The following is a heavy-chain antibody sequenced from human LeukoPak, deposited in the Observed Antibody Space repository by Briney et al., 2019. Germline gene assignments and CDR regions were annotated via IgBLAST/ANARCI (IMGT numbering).Heavy chain of an antibody. D-gene: IGHD6-13*01. CDR3: ARDRGAAAVTNWFDP. J-gene: IGHJ5*02. V-gene: IGHV4-4*07. CDR2: IQAGGST. Sequence: SETLSLTCTVSGDSIRTYYWNWIRQPAEKGLEWIGRIQAGGSTNYNPSLKSRLTMSLDTSKNQFSLKLSSVTAADTAVYYCARDRGAAAVTNWFDPWGQGTLVTVSS. CDR1: GDSIRTYY.